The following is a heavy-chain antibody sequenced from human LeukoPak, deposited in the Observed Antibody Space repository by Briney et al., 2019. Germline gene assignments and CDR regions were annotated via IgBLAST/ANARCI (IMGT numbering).Heavy chain of an antibody. V-gene: IGHV3-21*01. CDR3: ARSKGAAADPYYFDY. J-gene: IGHJ4*02. Sequence: GGSLRLSCAASGFTFSSYSMNWVRQAPGKGLEWVSSISSSSSYIYYADSVKGRFTISRDNAKNSLYLQMNSLRAEDTAVDYCARSKGAAADPYYFDYWGQGTLVTVSS. D-gene: IGHD6-13*01. CDR2: ISSSSSYI. CDR1: GFTFSSYS.